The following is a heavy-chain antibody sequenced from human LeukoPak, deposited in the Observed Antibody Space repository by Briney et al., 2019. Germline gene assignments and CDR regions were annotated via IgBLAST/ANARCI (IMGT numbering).Heavy chain of an antibody. CDR3: VSDIGD. D-gene: IGHD3-10*01. J-gene: IGHJ4*02. V-gene: IGHV3-74*01. Sequence: GRCLRLSCAASGFTFSTYWMHWVSHAPGKGLVWVSRINSAGRSTSYADFVKGRFTISRDDAKNTLELQMNSLRAEDTAVYYCVSDIGDWGQGTLVTVYS. CDR2: INSAGRST. CDR1: GFTFSTYW.